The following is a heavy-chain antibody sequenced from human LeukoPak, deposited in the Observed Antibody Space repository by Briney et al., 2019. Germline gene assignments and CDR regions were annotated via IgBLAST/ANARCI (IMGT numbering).Heavy chain of an antibody. V-gene: IGHV1-18*01. J-gene: IGHJ4*02. Sequence: GASVKVSCKTSVYTFTTYGVSWVRQAPGQGLEWMGWVSGYTGNTNYAERFQGRVTMTTDTSTSTVYMELTSLRSDDTAVYYCARGEVSASLYYFDFRGQGTLVTVS. D-gene: IGHD2-2*01. CDR2: VSGYTGNT. CDR3: ARGEVSASLYYFDF. CDR1: VYTFTTYG.